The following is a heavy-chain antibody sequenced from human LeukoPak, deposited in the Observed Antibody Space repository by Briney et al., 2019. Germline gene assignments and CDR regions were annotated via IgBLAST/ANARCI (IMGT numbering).Heavy chain of an antibody. CDR1: GSTFSSYS. CDR2: ISSSSDHI. Sequence: AGGSLRLSCAASGSTFSSYSMNWVRQAPGKGLEWVSSISSSSDHIAYADSVKGRFTISRDNSKNTLSLQMNSLRAEDTALYYCAKDLSTAAKYYFDYWGQGTLVTVSS. V-gene: IGHV3-21*04. D-gene: IGHD2/OR15-2a*01. J-gene: IGHJ4*02. CDR3: AKDLSTAAKYYFDY.